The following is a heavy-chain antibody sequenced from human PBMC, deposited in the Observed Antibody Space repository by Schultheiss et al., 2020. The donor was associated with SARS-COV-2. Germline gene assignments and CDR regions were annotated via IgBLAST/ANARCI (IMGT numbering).Heavy chain of an antibody. D-gene: IGHD3-10*01. CDR2: IYYSGST. J-gene: IGHJ4*02. CDR1: GGSISSYY. CDR3: ARGWAAGRYFDY. V-gene: IGHV4-59*12. Sequence: SETLSLTCTVSGGSISSYYWSWIRQPPGKGLEWIGYIYYSGSTNYNPSLKSRVTMSVDTSKNQFSLKLSSVTAADTAVYYCARGWAAGRYFDYWGQGTLVTVSS.